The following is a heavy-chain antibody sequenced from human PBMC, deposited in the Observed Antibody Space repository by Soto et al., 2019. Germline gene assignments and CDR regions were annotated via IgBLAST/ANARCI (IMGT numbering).Heavy chain of an antibody. V-gene: IGHV1-3*01. J-gene: IGHJ6*02. CDR1: GYKFSSYA. CDR3: ARDRETYGMDV. CDR2: INVGNGNT. Sequence: GASVKVSCKASGYKFSSYAIHWVRQAPGQRLEWMGWINVGNGNTKYSQKFHDRVTIIRDTSADTAYMEVSSLRSEDTAVYYCARDRETYGMDVWGQGTTVTVSS.